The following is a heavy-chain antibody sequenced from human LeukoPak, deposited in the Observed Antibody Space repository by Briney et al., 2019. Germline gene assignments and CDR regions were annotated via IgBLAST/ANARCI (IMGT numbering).Heavy chain of an antibody. CDR3: ARVGQQLADY. D-gene: IGHD6-13*01. J-gene: IGHJ4*02. Sequence: PGGSLRLSCAASGFTFSSCAMNWVRQAPGKGLEWVSYISSSGSPRHYADSVKGRFTISRDNAKNSLYLQMNSLRAEDTAVYYCARVGQQLADYWGQGTLVTVSS. V-gene: IGHV3-48*03. CDR2: ISSSGSPR. CDR1: GFTFSSCA.